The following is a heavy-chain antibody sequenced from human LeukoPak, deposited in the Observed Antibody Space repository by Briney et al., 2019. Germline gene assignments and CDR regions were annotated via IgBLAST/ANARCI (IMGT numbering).Heavy chain of an antibody. V-gene: IGHV3-23*01. CDR1: RFTFSNYA. D-gene: IGHD4-17*01. J-gene: IGHJ4*02. CDR3: AKSPGYGDYVGYHFDY. CDR2: ISGTGGST. Sequence: GGSLRVSCAASRFTFSNYAMSWVRQPPGRGLEWVSAISGTGGSTYYADSVKGRFTISRDNPKNTLYLQMNSLRADDTAVYYCAKSPGYGDYVGYHFDYWGQGTLVTVSS.